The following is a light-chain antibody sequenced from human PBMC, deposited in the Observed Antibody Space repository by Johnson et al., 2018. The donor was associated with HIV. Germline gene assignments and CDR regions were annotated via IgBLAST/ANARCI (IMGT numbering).Light chain of an antibody. CDR3: GTWDSSLSAGGV. CDR2: DNN. J-gene: IGLJ1*01. V-gene: IGLV1-51*01. CDR1: SSNIGNNY. Sequence: QSVLTQPPSVSAAPGQKVTISCSGSSSNIGNNYVSWYQQLPGTAPKLLIYDNNQRPSGIPDRFSGSKSGTSATLGITGLQTGDEADYYCGTWDSSLSAGGVFGTGTKVTCL.